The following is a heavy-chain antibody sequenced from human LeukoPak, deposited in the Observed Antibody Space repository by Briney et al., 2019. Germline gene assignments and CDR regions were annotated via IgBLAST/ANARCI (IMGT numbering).Heavy chain of an antibody. CDR2: ISVFNNANT. V-gene: IGHV1-18*01. Sequence: ASVKVSCKASGYTFSSYGINWVRQAPGQGLEWMGWISVFNNANTRYAQNFQGRVTLTTDTSTTTAYMELRSLRSDDTAVYYCSRDRGNYLLPYWGQGTLVTVSS. J-gene: IGHJ4*02. CDR3: SRDRGNYLLPY. D-gene: IGHD1-26*01. CDR1: GYTFSSYG.